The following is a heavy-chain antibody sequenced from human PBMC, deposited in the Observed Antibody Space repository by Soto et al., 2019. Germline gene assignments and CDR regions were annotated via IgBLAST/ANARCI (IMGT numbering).Heavy chain of an antibody. J-gene: IGHJ6*02. D-gene: IGHD6-13*01. CDR3: GRDAAAPNCGMDV. CDR2: IWYDGSNK. CDR1: GFTFSSYG. Sequence: QVQLVESGGGVVQPGRSLRLSCAASGFTFSSYGMHWVRQAPGKGLEWVAVIWYDGSNKYYADSVKGRFTISRDNSKNPLYLQMNSLRDEDTAVYYCGRDAAAPNCGMDVWGQGTTVTVSS. V-gene: IGHV3-33*01.